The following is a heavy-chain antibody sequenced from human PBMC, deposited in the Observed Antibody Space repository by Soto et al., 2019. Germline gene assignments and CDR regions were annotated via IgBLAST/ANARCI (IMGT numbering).Heavy chain of an antibody. CDR1: GGSISSRGYY. CDR3: ALQGYYVSGTYSAINF. Sequence: QLQLQESGPGLVKPSETLSLTCTVSGGSISSRGYYWGWIRQPPGKGLEWIASIYHSGSTYYNPSLKSRVTISVDTSKIQFSMTLSSVTAANTAVYYCALQGYYVSGTYSAINFWGQALLITVAS. CDR2: IYHSGST. J-gene: IGHJ4*02. V-gene: IGHV4-39*01. D-gene: IGHD3-10*01.